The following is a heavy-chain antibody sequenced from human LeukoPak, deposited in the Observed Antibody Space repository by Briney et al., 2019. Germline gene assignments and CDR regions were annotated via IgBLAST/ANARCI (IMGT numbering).Heavy chain of an antibody. CDR3: ARTEAVVAAAFDY. V-gene: IGHV4-4*02. J-gene: IGHJ4*02. D-gene: IGHD2-15*01. Sequence: SGTLSLTCAVSGGSISSSNWWSWVRQPPGKGLEWIGEIYHSGSTNYNPSLKSRVTISVDKSKNQFSLKLSSVTAADTAVYYCARTEAVVAAAFDYWGQGTLVTVSS. CDR2: IYHSGST. CDR1: GGSISSSNW.